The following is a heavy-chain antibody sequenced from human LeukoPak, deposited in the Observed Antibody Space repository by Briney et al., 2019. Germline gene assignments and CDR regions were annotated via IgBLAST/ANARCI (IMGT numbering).Heavy chain of an antibody. CDR3: ARMSGDYGDGGGFFDY. V-gene: IGHV3-30-3*01. J-gene: IGHJ4*02. D-gene: IGHD4-17*01. CDR2: ISYDGSNK. CDR1: GFTFSSYA. Sequence: GGSLRLSCAASGFTFSSYAMHWVRQAPGKGLEWVAVISYDGSNKYYADSVKGRFTISRDNSKNTLYLQMNSLRAEDTAVYYCARMSGDYGDGGGFFDYWGQGTLVTVSS.